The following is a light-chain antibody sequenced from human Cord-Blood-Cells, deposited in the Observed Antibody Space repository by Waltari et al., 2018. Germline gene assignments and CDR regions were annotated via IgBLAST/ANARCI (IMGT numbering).Light chain of an antibody. Sequence: DIQMTKSPSSLSASVGDRVTITCRASQSISSYLNWYQQKPGKAPKLLIYAASSLQSGVPSRFSGSESGTDFTLTIISLQPEEFATYYCQQSYSTPYTFGQGTKLEIK. CDR1: QSISSY. CDR3: QQSYSTPYT. J-gene: IGKJ2*01. CDR2: AAS. V-gene: IGKV1-39*01.